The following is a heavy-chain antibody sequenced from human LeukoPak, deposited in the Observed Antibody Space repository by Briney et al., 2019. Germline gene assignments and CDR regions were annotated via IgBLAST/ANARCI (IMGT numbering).Heavy chain of an antibody. J-gene: IGHJ6*02. CDR2: ISSSGSPI. CDR3: ARSGGYSYGVYYYYYGMDV. Sequence: GGSLRLSCTASEFSFSSYGINWVRQAPGKGLEWVSYISSSGSPIYYADSVKGRFTISRDNAKNSVYLQMNSLRAEDTAVYYCARSGGYSYGVYYYYYGMDVWGQGTTVTVSS. V-gene: IGHV3-48*03. D-gene: IGHD5-18*01. CDR1: EFSFSSYG.